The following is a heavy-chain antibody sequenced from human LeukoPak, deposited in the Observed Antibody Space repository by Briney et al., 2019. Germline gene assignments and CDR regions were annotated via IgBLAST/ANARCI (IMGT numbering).Heavy chain of an antibody. CDR1: GFTFDGYA. CDR3: AKAIDSSGYYYYYAMDV. D-gene: IGHD3-22*01. V-gene: IGHV3-9*01. J-gene: IGHJ6*02. CDR2: ISWNSGSI. Sequence: GGSLRLPCAASGFTFDGYAMHWVRQAPGKGLEWVSGISWNSGSIGYADSVKGRFTISRDNAKNSLYLQMNSLRAEDTALYYCAKAIDSSGYYYYYAMDVWGQGTTVTVSS.